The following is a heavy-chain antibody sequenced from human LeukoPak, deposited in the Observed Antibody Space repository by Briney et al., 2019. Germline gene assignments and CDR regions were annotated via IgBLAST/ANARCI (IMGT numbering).Heavy chain of an antibody. D-gene: IGHD3-22*01. V-gene: IGHV1-69*05. CDR2: IIPIFGTA. CDR3: ATKADSSGSQFDY. CDR1: GGTFISYA. J-gene: IGHJ4*02. Sequence: SVKVSCKASGGTFISYAISWVRQAPGQGLEWMGGIIPIFGTANYAQKFQGRVTITTDESTSTAYMELSSLRSEDTAVYYCATKADSSGSQFDYWGQGTLVTVSS.